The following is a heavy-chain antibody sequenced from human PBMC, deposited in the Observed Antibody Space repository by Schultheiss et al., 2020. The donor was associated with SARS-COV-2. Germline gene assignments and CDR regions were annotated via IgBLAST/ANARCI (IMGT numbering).Heavy chain of an antibody. J-gene: IGHJ6*02. CDR2: INSDGSST. CDR1: GFTFSSYW. CDR3: ARGRTTARGMDV. V-gene: IGHV3-74*01. D-gene: IGHD2/OR15-2a*01. Sequence: GGSLRLSCAASGFTFSSYWMHWVRQAPGKGLVWVSRINSDGSSTSYADSVKGRFTISRDNAKNTLYLQMHSLRVEDTAVYYCARGRTTARGMDVWGQGTTVTVSS.